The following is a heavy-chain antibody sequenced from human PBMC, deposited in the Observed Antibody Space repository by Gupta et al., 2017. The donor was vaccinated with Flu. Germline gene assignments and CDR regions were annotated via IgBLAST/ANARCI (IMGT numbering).Heavy chain of an antibody. V-gene: IGHV2-70*13. D-gene: IGHD5-12*01. J-gene: IGHJ4*02. CDR2: IDGEDDT. Sequence: QVNLRESGPAVLKSTQTLTLTCSVSGFSLSTYGICVTWIRQPPGKGLEWLGLIDGEDDTYYTSSLETRLTISRDTSKNQVVLTLANMGPEDTATYFCARSTDGGYSFLDFWGQGNLVTVSS. CDR1: GFSLSTYGIC. CDR3: ARSTDGGYSFLDF.